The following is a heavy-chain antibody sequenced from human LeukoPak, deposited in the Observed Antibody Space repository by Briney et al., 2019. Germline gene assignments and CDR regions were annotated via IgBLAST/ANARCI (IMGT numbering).Heavy chain of an antibody. CDR3: ATKQWLAPPPDS. J-gene: IGHJ4*02. Sequence: PGGSLRLSCEVSGFTFSSYGMHWVRQAPGKGLEWVAFIEYDGSYKKEADSVKGRFTVSRDNADNTMFLQMNSVRDEDTAVYYCATKQWLAPPPDSWGQGTPVTVSS. V-gene: IGHV3-30*02. CDR2: IEYDGSYK. CDR1: GFTFSSYG. D-gene: IGHD6-19*01.